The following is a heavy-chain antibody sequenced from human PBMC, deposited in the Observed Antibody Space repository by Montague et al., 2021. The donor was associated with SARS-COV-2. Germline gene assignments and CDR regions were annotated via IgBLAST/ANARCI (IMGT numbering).Heavy chain of an antibody. Sequence: SETLSLTCTVSGGSITVSRYDWGWIRQPPGKGLEWIGSVHYTGTTSSNASLKSRLTISVDTSENQFPLKMTSVTASDTAVYDCARHRANAGSFDIWGQGTMVTVSS. J-gene: IGHJ3*02. CDR1: GGSITVSRYD. V-gene: IGHV4-39*01. D-gene: IGHD1-1*01. CDR2: VHYTGTT. CDR3: ARHRANAGSFDI.